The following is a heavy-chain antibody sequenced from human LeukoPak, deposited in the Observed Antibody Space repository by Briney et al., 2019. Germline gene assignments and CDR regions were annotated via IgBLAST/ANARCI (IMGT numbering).Heavy chain of an antibody. CDR3: ARGEPMRLRFLQTFFDL. V-gene: IGHV4-59*01. CDR1: GGSISSYY. CDR2: IYYSGST. J-gene: IGHJ2*01. Sequence: PSETLSLTCTVSGGSISSYYWSWIRQPPGKGLEWIGYIYYSGSTNYNPSLKSRVTISVDTSKNQFSLKLSSVTAADTAVYYCARGEPMRLRFLQTFFDLWGRGTLVTVSS. D-gene: IGHD3-3*01.